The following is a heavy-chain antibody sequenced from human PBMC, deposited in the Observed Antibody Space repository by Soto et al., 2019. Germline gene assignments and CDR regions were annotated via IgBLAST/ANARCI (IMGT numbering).Heavy chain of an antibody. Sequence: PSETLSLTCTVSGGSLSSYYWSWIRQPPGKGLEWIAYIYYSGSTSYNPSLKSRVTISVDTSKNQFSLRLSSVTAADTAVYYCASPEGYYDSSGYTLDYWGQGTLVTVSS. D-gene: IGHD3-22*01. CDR2: IYYSGST. V-gene: IGHV4-59*08. J-gene: IGHJ4*02. CDR1: GGSLSSYY. CDR3: ASPEGYYDSSGYTLDY.